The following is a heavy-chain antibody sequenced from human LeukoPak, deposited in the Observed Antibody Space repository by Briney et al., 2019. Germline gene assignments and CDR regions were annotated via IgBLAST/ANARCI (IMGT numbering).Heavy chain of an antibody. CDR2: IYPGDSDT. Sequence: GESLKISCKGSGYSFTSYWIGWVRQMPGKGLEWMGIIYPGDSDTRYSPSFQGQVTISADKSISTAYLQWSSLKASDTAMYYCARYLGRDCSNYEIGSQTRIYGMDVWGQGTTVTVSS. D-gene: IGHD4-11*01. CDR1: GYSFTSYW. V-gene: IGHV5-51*01. J-gene: IGHJ6*02. CDR3: ARYLGRDCSNYEIGSQTRIYGMDV.